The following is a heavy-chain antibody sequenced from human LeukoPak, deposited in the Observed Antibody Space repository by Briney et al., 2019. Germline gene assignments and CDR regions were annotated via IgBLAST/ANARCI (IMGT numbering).Heavy chain of an antibody. V-gene: IGHV3-30*18. CDR1: GFTFSSYG. Sequence: GGSLRLSCAASGFTFSSYGMHWVRQAPGKGLEWVAVISYDGSNKYYADSVKGRFTISRDNSKNTLYLQMNSLRAEDTAVYYCAKPFGDYYCEYNWFDPWGQGTLVTVSS. CDR3: AKPFGDYYCEYNWFDP. J-gene: IGHJ5*02. CDR2: ISYDGSNK. D-gene: IGHD1-26*01.